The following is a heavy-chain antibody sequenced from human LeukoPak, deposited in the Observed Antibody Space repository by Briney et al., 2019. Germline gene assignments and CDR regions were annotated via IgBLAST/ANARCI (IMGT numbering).Heavy chain of an antibody. CDR3: ARTTYYDILTGYAGGYYFDY. CDR2: IYYSGST. J-gene: IGHJ4*02. V-gene: IGHV4-59*01. D-gene: IGHD3-9*01. Sequence: SETLSLTCSISDGSISSYYWSWIRQPPGKGLEWIGYIYYSGSTNYNPSLKSRVTISVDTSKNQFSLKLSSVTAADTAVYYCARTTYYDILTGYAGGYYFDYWGQGTLVTVSS. CDR1: DGSISSYY.